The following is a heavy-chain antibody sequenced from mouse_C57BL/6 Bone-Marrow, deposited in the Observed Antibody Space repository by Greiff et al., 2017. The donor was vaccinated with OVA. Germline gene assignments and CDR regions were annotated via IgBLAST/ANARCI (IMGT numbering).Heavy chain of an antibody. V-gene: IGHV1-50*01. D-gene: IGHD1-1*01. CDR2: IDPSDSYT. Sequence: VQLQQPGAELVKPGASVKLSCKASGYTFTSYWMQWVKQRPGQGLEWIGEIDPSDSYTNYNQKFKGKATLTVDTSSSTAYMQLSSLTSEDSAVYYCARVTTVVATRDYAMDYWGQGTSVTVSS. J-gene: IGHJ4*01. CDR3: ARVTTVVATRDYAMDY. CDR1: GYTFTSYW.